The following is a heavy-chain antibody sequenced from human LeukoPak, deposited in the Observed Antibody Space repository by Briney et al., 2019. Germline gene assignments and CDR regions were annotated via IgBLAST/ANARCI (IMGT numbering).Heavy chain of an antibody. CDR1: GASINSYY. CDR2: IYYSGST. Sequence: PSETLSLTCTVSGASINSYYWSWIQQPPGKGLEWIGYIYYSGSTNYNPSLKSRVTISVDTSKNQFSLKLSSVTAADTAVYYCASVGYGDYVWGQGALVTVSS. J-gene: IGHJ4*02. V-gene: IGHV4-59*01. CDR3: ASVGYGDYV. D-gene: IGHD4-17*01.